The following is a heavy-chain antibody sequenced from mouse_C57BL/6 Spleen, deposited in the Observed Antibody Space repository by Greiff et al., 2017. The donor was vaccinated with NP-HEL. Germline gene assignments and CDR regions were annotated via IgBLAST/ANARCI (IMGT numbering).Heavy chain of an antibody. CDR3: ARKGGSIYWYFDV. J-gene: IGHJ1*03. CDR2: ISDGGSYT. CDR1: GFTFSSYA. Sequence: EVKLQESGGGLVKPGGSLKLSCAASGFTFSSYAMSWVRQTPEKRLEWVATISDGGSYTYYPDNVKGRFTISRDNAKNNLYLQMSHLKSEDTAMYYCARKGGSIYWYFDVWGTGTTVTVSS. V-gene: IGHV5-4*03. D-gene: IGHD1-1*02.